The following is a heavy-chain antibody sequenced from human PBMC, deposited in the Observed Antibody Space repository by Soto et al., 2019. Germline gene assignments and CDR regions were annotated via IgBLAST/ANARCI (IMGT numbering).Heavy chain of an antibody. CDR3: ARDEAYKWNDGGWFDP. V-gene: IGHV1-18*01. CDR1: GYTFTSYG. J-gene: IGHJ5*02. D-gene: IGHD1-1*01. CDR2: ISADNGNT. Sequence: QVQLVQSGAEVKKPGASVKVSCKASGYTFTSYGISWVRQASGQGLEWMGWISADNGNTKYAQKLQGRVTMTTDTSTSPAYMALRSLRSDATAVYYCARDEAYKWNDGGWFDPWGQGTRVTVSS.